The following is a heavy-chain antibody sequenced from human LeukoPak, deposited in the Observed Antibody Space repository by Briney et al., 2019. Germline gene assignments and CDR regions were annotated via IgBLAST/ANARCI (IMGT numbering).Heavy chain of an antibody. J-gene: IGHJ6*02. CDR3: ALTAMVPYYYYYYGMTS. Sequence: GGSLRLSCAASGFTFSSYSMNWVRQAPGKGLEWVSSISSSSSYIYYADSVKGRFTISRDNAKNSLYLQMNSLRAEDTAVYYCALTAMVPYYYYYYGMTSGAKGPRSPSP. CDR2: ISSSSSYI. D-gene: IGHD5-18*01. CDR1: GFTFSSYS. V-gene: IGHV3-21*01.